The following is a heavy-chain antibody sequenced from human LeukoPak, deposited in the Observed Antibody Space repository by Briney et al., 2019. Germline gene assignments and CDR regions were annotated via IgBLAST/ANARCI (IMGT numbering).Heavy chain of an antibody. CDR1: GFTFSSYA. Sequence: QSGGSLRLSCAASGFTFSSYAMHWVRQAPGKGLEWVAVITYDGSNKYYADSVKGRFTISRDNSKNTLYLQMNSLRAEDTAVYYCARGLSNSSSWSPFDYWGQGTLVTVSS. V-gene: IGHV3-30-3*01. D-gene: IGHD6-13*01. CDR2: ITYDGSNK. J-gene: IGHJ4*02. CDR3: ARGLSNSSSWSPFDY.